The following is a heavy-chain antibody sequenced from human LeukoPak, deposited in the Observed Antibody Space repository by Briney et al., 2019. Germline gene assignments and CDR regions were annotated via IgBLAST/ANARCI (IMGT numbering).Heavy chain of an antibody. J-gene: IGHJ2*01. CDR2: IYYSGST. CDR1: GGSISSYY. Sequence: SETLSLTCTVSGGSISSYYWSWIRQPPGKGLEWIGYIYYSGSTNYNPSLKSRVTISVDTSKNQFSLELSSVTAADTAVYYCARFELLPRGWYFDLWGRGTLVTVSS. CDR3: ARFELLPRGWYFDL. D-gene: IGHD3-22*01. V-gene: IGHV4-59*08.